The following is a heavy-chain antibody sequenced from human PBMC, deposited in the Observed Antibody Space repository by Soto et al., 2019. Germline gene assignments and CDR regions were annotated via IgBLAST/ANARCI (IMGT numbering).Heavy chain of an antibody. Sequence: SGPTLVNPTQTLTLNCAFSGFSLSTTGEGVGWFRQPPGKAPEWLALIYWDDDVRYSPSLRNRLTITKDTSENQVVLTMTNIDPLDTATYYRVHRTVSKGAWFDPWGQGILVPVYS. CDR1: GFSLSTTGEG. CDR2: IYWDDDV. J-gene: IGHJ5*02. D-gene: IGHD4-4*01. CDR3: VHRTVSKGAWFDP. V-gene: IGHV2-5*02.